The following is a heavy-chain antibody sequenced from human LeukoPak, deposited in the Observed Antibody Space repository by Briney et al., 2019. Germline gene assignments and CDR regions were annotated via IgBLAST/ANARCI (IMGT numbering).Heavy chain of an antibody. CDR3: AELGITMIGGV. CDR1: GFTFSNAW. V-gene: IGHV3-48*04. J-gene: IGHJ6*04. CDR2: ISSSGSTI. D-gene: IGHD3-10*02. Sequence: GGSLRLSCAASGFTFSNAWMNWVRQAPGKGLEWVSYISSSGSTIYYADSVKGRSTISRDNAKNSLYLQMNSLRAEDTGVYYCAELGITMIGGVWGKGTTVTISS.